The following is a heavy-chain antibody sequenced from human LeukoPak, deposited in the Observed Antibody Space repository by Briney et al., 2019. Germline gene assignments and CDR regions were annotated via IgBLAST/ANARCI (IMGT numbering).Heavy chain of an antibody. D-gene: IGHD4-11*01. CDR3: ATLNAVTTDY. CDR2: IDPSDSYT. V-gene: IGHV5-10-1*01. Sequence: GESLKISCKGSGYSFTTYWISWVRQMPGKGLEWMGRIDPSDSYTNYSPSFEGHVTFSADKSINTAYLQWASLKASDSGIYYCATLNAVTTDYWGQGTLVAVSS. CDR1: GYSFTTYW. J-gene: IGHJ4*02.